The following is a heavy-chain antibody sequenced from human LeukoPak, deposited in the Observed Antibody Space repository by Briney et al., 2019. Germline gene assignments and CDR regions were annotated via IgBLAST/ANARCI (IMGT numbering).Heavy chain of an antibody. CDR2: IYTSGST. CDR1: GGSISSYY. V-gene: IGHV4-4*07. CDR3: ARSPYQLLWYWFDP. Sequence: PSETLSLTCTVSGGSISSYYWSWIRQPAGKGLKGFGRIYTSGSTNYNPSLKSRVTMSVDTSKNQFSLKLSSVTAADTAVYYCARSPYQLLWYWFDPWGQGTLVTVSS. J-gene: IGHJ5*02. D-gene: IGHD2-2*01.